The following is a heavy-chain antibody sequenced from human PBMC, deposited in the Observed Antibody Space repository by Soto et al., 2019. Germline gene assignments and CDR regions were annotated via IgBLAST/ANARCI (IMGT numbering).Heavy chain of an antibody. D-gene: IGHD3-3*01. CDR1: GYSFNIYW. CDR2: TNPVDYTT. CDR3: ARLSXRYDFWSGFYSYYGVDV. V-gene: IGHV5-10-1*01. J-gene: IGHJ6*02. Sequence: WGSLKISCQGSGYSFNIYWIGWVRQRRGKGLEWRGRTNPVDYTTNYSPAFKGHVTISADKSISTAYLQWNSLQASDTATYFCARLSXRYDFWSGFYSYYGVDVWGQGTTVTVSS.